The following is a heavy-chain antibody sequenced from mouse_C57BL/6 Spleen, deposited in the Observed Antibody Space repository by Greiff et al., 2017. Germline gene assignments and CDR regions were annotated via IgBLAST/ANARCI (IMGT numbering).Heavy chain of an antibody. V-gene: IGHV2-2*01. Sequence: QVQLKESGPGLVQPSQSLSITCTVSGFSLTSYGVHWVRQSPGKGLEWLGVIWSGGSTDYNAAFISRLSISKDKSKSQVFFKMNSLQADDTAIYYCARGNWDRPGMDDWGQGTSVTVSS. CDR2: IWSGGST. D-gene: IGHD4-1*01. CDR3: ARGNWDRPGMDD. CDR1: GFSLTSYG. J-gene: IGHJ4*01.